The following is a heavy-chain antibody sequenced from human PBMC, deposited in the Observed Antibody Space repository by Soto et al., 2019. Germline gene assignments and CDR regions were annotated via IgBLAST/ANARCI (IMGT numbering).Heavy chain of an antibody. CDR1: GFIFGSYG. CDR3: AKDARGIDSSGWYNYFDY. Sequence: GGSLRLSCAASGFIFGSYGMHWVRQAPGKGLEWVAVISYDGSHKYYADSVKGRFTISRDNSKNTLYLQMNSLRAEDTAVYFCAKDARGIDSSGWYNYFDYWGQGTLVTVSS. CDR2: ISYDGSHK. J-gene: IGHJ4*02. V-gene: IGHV3-30*18. D-gene: IGHD6-19*01.